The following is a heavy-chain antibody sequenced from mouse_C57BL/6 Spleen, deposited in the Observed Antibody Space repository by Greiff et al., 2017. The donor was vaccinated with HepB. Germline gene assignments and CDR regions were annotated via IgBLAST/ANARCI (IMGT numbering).Heavy chain of an antibody. CDR3: AREAHYGENYLDY. CDR2: ISYDGSN. V-gene: IGHV3-6*01. CDR1: GYSITSGYY. J-gene: IGHJ2*01. D-gene: IGHD1-2*01. Sequence: VQLQQSGPGLVKPSQSLSLTCSVTGYSITSGYYWNWIRQFPGNKLEWMGYISYDGSNNYNPSLKNRISITRDTSKNQFFLKLNSVTTEDTATYYCAREAHYGENYLDYWGQGTTLTVSS.